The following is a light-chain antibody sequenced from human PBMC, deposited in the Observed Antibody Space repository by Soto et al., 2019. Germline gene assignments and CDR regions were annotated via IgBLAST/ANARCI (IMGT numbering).Light chain of an antibody. CDR2: RTF. CDR1: QTIASRY. CDR3: QQYDTSPPT. V-gene: IGKV3-20*01. J-gene: IGKJ5*01. Sequence: ENVLTQSRGTLSLSPGERATLSCRASQTIASRYLAWYQHQPGQAPRLLIYRTFARAPGIPDRFSGGGSGTDFTLTISRLEREDFAVYYCQQYDTSPPTFGQGTRLEIK.